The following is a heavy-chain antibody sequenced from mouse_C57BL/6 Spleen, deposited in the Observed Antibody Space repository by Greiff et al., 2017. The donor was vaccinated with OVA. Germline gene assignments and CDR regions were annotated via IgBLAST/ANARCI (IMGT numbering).Heavy chain of an antibody. Sequence: QVQLQQPGAELVRPGSSVKLSCKASGYTFTSYWMDWVKQRPGQGLEWIGNIYPSDSETHYNQKFKGKATLTADKSSSTAYMELRSLTSEDSAVYFCARSRELGRYAMDYWGQGTSVTVSS. CDR3: ARSRELGRYAMDY. V-gene: IGHV1-61*01. D-gene: IGHD4-1*01. CDR2: IYPSDSET. J-gene: IGHJ4*01. CDR1: GYTFTSYW.